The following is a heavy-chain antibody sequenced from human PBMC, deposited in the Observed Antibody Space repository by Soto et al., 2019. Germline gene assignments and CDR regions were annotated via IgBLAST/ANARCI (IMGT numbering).Heavy chain of an antibody. Sequence: EVQLVESGGGLVQPGGSLRLSCAASGFTVSSNYMSWVRQAPGKGLEWVSVIYSGGSTYYADSVKGRFTISRDNSKNKLYLQMNSLRAEDTAVYYCARERSYGDFDYWGQGTLVTVSS. CDR2: IYSGGST. CDR1: GFTVSSNY. V-gene: IGHV3-66*01. D-gene: IGHD4-17*01. CDR3: ARERSYGDFDY. J-gene: IGHJ4*02.